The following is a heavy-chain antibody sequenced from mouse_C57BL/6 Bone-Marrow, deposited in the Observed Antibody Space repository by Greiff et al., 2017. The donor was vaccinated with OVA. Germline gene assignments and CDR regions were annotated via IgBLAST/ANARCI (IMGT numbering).Heavy chain of an antibody. J-gene: IGHJ4*01. CDR1: GFTFSDFY. V-gene: IGHV7-1*01. D-gene: IGHD4-1*01. CDR3: ARDKLGGAMDY. Sequence: EVKVVDSGGGLVQSGRSLRLSCATSGFTFSDFYMEWVRQAPGKGLEWIAASRNKANDYTTEYSASVKGRFIVSRDTSQSILYLQMNALRAEDTAIYYCARDKLGGAMDYWGQGTSVTVSS. CDR2: SRNKANDYTT.